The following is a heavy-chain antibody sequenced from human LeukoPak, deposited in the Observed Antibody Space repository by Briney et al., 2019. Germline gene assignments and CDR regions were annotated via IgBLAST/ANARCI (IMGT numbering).Heavy chain of an antibody. CDR3: ARGRDSSGYYYENPAGWRNYYYYMDV. V-gene: IGHV3-21*01. D-gene: IGHD3-22*01. J-gene: IGHJ6*03. Sequence: GGSLRLSCAAPGITFSNYNMNWVRQAPGKGLEWISSITSSSSYTFYADSVKGRFTISRDNAKNSLYLQMNSLRAEDTAVYYCARGRDSSGYYYENPAGWRNYYYYMDVWGKGTTVTVSS. CDR1: GITFSNYN. CDR2: ITSSSSYT.